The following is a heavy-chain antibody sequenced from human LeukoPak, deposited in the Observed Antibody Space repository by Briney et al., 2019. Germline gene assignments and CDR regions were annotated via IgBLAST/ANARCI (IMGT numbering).Heavy chain of an antibody. CDR2: ISSSSSYI. CDR1: GFTFSSYS. V-gene: IGHV3-21*01. Sequence: PGGSLRLSCAASGFTFSSYSMNWVRQAPGKGREWVSSISSSSSYIYYADSVKGRFTISRDNAKNSLYLQMNSLRAEDTAVYYCARDPEVVVAATPWYFDYWGQGTLVTVSS. D-gene: IGHD2-15*01. J-gene: IGHJ4*02. CDR3: ARDPEVVVAATPWYFDY.